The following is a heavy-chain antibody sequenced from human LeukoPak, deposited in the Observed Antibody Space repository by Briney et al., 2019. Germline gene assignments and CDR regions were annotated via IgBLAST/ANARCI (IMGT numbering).Heavy chain of an antibody. Sequence: PGGSLSLSCTASGFTLGDYAMSWVRQATGKGLEWVGFIRSTAYGGTTEYAASVKGRFTISRDDSKSIAYLQMNSLKTEDTAVYYCIAAAEVDYWGQGTLVTVSS. V-gene: IGHV3-49*04. J-gene: IGHJ4*02. CDR3: IAAAEVDY. CDR1: GFTLGDYA. D-gene: IGHD6-13*01. CDR2: IRSTAYGGTT.